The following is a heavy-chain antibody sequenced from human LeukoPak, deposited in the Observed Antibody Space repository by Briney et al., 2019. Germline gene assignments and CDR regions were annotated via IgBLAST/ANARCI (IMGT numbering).Heavy chain of an antibody. J-gene: IGHJ4*02. D-gene: IGHD6-19*01. CDR3: ARDLAIAVAGTGLDY. CDR2: IKYSGST. Sequence: SETLSLTCAVYGGSFSDYYWSWIRQTPGEGLQWIGGIKYSGSTYYNPSLKSRVTISVDTSKNQFSLKLSSVTAADTAVYYCARDLAIAVAGTGLDYWGQGTLVTVSS. V-gene: IGHV4-34*01. CDR1: GGSFSDYY.